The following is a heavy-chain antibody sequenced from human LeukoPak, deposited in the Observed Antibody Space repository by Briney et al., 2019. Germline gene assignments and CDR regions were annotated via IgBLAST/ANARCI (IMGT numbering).Heavy chain of an antibody. D-gene: IGHD7-27*01. CDR2: ISSSGNTI. V-gene: IGHV3-48*03. Sequence: AGGSLRLSCAASGFTFSSYEMNWVRQAPGKGLECVSFISSSGNTIYYADSVKGRFTISRDNAKNSLYLQMNSLRAEDSAVYYCARDLGQYYYYYMDVWGKGTTVTVSS. CDR1: GFTFSSYE. CDR3: ARDLGQYYYYYMDV. J-gene: IGHJ6*03.